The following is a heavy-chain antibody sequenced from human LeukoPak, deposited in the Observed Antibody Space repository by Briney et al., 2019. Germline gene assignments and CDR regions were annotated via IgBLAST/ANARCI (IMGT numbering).Heavy chain of an antibody. J-gene: IGHJ5*02. CDR1: GYTFTSYG. CDR3: ARGITMIVVAEWWFDP. V-gene: IGHV1-18*01. Sequence: ASVKVSCKASGYTFTSYGISWVRQAPGQGLEWMGWISAYNGNTNYAQKLQGRVTMTTDTSTSTAYMELRSLRSDDTAVYYCARGITMIVVAEWWFDPWGQGTLVTVSS. D-gene: IGHD3-22*01. CDR2: ISAYNGNT.